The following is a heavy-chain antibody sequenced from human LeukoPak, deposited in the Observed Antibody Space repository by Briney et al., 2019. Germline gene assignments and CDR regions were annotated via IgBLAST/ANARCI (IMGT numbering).Heavy chain of an antibody. CDR3: AKDPQQYYDFWSGHDAFDI. D-gene: IGHD3-3*01. J-gene: IGHJ3*02. V-gene: IGHV3-23*01. CDR2: ISGSGGST. CDR1: GFTFSSYA. Sequence: PGGSLRLSCAASGFTFSSYAMSWVRQAPGKGLEWVSAISGSGGSTYYADSVKGRFTISRDNSKNTLYLQMNSLRAEDTAVYYCAKDPQQYYDFWSGHDAFDIWGQGTMVTVS.